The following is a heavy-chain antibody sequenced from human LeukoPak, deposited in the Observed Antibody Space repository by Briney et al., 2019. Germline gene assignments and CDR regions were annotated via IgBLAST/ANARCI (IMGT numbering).Heavy chain of an antibody. Sequence: GGSLRLSCAASGFTFSRYAMSWVRHAPGKGLEWVSAISGSGGSTYYADSVKGRFTISRDNSKNTLYLQMNSLRAEDTAVYYCAKDHQLDYGDSLYYWGQGTLVTVSS. CDR2: ISGSGGST. J-gene: IGHJ4*02. V-gene: IGHV3-23*01. D-gene: IGHD4-17*01. CDR1: GFTFSRYA. CDR3: AKDHQLDYGDSLYY.